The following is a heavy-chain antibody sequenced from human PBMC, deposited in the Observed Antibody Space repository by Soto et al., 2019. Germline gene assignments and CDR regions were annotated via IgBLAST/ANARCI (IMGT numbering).Heavy chain of an antibody. V-gene: IGHV1-69*06. CDR1: GGTFSSYA. Sequence: SVKVSCKASGGTFSSYAISWVRQAPGQGLEWMGGIIPIFGTANYAQKFQGRVTITADKSTSTAYMELSSLRSEDTAVYYCARIFGLRRDYYGMDVWGQGTTVTVSS. CDR3: ARIFGLRRDYYGMDV. J-gene: IGHJ6*02. D-gene: IGHD3-3*01. CDR2: IIPIFGTA.